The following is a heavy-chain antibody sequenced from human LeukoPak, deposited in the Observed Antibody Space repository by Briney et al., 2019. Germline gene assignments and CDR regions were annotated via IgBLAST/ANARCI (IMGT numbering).Heavy chain of an antibody. J-gene: IGHJ6*03. V-gene: IGHV3-23*01. CDR3: AKASGWVFYYYYYMDV. CDR1: GFTFSSYA. D-gene: IGHD6-19*01. Sequence: SGGSLRLSCAASGFTFSSYAMSWVRQAPGKGLEWVSAISGSGGSTYYADSVKGRFTISRDNSKNTLYLQMNSLRAEDTAVYYYAKASGWVFYYYYYMDVWGKGTTVTVSS. CDR2: ISGSGGST.